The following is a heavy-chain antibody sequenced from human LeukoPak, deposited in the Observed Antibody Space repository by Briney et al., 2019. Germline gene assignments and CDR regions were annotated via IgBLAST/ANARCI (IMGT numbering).Heavy chain of an antibody. J-gene: IGHJ2*01. V-gene: IGHV3-30-3*01. CDR1: GFTFSSYA. CDR3: AREASSSWYSTTYWYFDL. Sequence: GRSLRLSCAASGFTFSSYAMHWVRQAPGKGLEWVAVISYDGSNKYYADSVKGRFTISRDNSKNTLYLQMNSLRAEDTAVYYCAREASSSWYSTTYWYFDLWGRGTLVTVSS. D-gene: IGHD6-13*01. CDR2: ISYDGSNK.